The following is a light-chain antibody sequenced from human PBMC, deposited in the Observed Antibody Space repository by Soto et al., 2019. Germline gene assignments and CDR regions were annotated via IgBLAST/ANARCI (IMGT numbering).Light chain of an antibody. CDR3: QQYNSYSPLT. CDR2: DAS. Sequence: DIRITQSRTTLSSSLLDRVSITCRVSQTISSWLAWYQQKPGKAPKLLIYDASSLESGVPSRFSGSGSGTEFTLTISSLQPDDFATYYCQQYNSYSPLTFGGGTKVDI. V-gene: IGKV1-5*01. CDR1: QTISSW. J-gene: IGKJ4*01.